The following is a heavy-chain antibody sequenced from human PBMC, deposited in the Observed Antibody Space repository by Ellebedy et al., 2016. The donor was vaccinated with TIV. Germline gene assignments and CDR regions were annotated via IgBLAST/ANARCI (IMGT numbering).Heavy chain of an antibody. D-gene: IGHD3-3*01. Sequence: ASVTVSCXASGYTFTNYYMHWVRQAPGQGLEWMGMINPSGGRTTYAQNFQGRVTTTRDTSASTVYLELSSLRSEDTAVYYCAREGRFGSGYLDYWGQGTLVTVSS. CDR3: AREGRFGSGYLDY. J-gene: IGHJ4*02. CDR2: INPSGGRT. V-gene: IGHV1-46*01. CDR1: GYTFTNYY.